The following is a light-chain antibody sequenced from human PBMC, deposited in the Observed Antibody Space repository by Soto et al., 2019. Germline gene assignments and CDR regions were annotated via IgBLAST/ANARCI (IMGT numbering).Light chain of an antibody. J-gene: IGLJ1*01. CDR2: DVS. V-gene: IGLV2-14*03. CDR3: TSIISRHTYV. Sequence: QSVLTQPASVSGSPGQTITISCTGTSSDVGGYNYVSWYQQHPDTAPRLMIYDVSNRPSGVSDRFPGSKFGDTASLTISGLQAEYYADYYCTSIISRHTYVFGTGTKVTVL. CDR1: SSDVGGYNY.